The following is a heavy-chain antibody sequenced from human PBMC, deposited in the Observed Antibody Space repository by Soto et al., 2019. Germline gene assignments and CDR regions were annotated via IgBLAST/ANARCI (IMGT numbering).Heavy chain of an antibody. CDR1: GGSVRAPDW. V-gene: IGHV4-4*02. D-gene: IGHD1-1*01. CDR2: VDISGHS. CDR3: ARVRHGCSANNCYFDP. J-gene: IGHJ5*01. Sequence: QVHRQESGPGLVAPSGTLSLTCTLSGGSVRAPDWWNWVRQSPDNGLEWIADVDISGHSNYNPSRRSLVSVSIVSSKNQFYLNLNSVTAADTAIYYCARVRHGCSANNCYFDPWGQGAQGIISS.